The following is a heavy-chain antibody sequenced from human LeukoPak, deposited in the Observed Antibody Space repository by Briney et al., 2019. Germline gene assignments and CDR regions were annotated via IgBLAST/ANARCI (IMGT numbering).Heavy chain of an antibody. CDR3: ARRDAGWNYCDY. CDR1: GVSINSHY. CDR2: ISDKGTT. Sequence: SETLSLTCAVSGVSINSHYWSWIRQSPGRRLEWIGHISDKGTTKYNPSLKSRVIISADTSKNHLSLNLTSVFAADTAIYYCARRDAGWNYCDYWGQGIPVTVSS. D-gene: IGHD6-19*01. J-gene: IGHJ4*02. V-gene: IGHV4-59*08.